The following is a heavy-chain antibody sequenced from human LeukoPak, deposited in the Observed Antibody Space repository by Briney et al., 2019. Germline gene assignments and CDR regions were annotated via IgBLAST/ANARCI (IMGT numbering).Heavy chain of an antibody. CDR2: IYSGGST. CDR1: GFTVSSNY. J-gene: IGHJ5*02. D-gene: IGHD5-12*01. Sequence: GGSLRLSCAASGFTVSSNYMSWVRQAPGKGLEWVSVIYSGGSTYYADSVKGRFTISRDNSKNTLYLQMNSLRAEDAAVYYCARKWSVNSGYDPWGQGTLVTVSS. V-gene: IGHV3-53*01. CDR3: ARKWSVNSGYDP.